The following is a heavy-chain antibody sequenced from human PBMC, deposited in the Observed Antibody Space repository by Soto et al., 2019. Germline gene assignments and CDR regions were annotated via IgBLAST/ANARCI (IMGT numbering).Heavy chain of an antibody. CDR3: ARTGYDRSGYFVEYYFDY. CDR1: GFTFSKYA. J-gene: IGHJ4*02. CDR2: ISNDGSNP. V-gene: IGHV3-30-3*01. D-gene: IGHD3-22*01. Sequence: LRLSCAASGFTFSKYAMHWVRQARGTGLEWVAVISNDGSNPYYADSVKGRFTISRDNSKNTLYLQMNSLREEDTAVYYCARTGYDRSGYFVEYYFDYWGQGTLVTVSS.